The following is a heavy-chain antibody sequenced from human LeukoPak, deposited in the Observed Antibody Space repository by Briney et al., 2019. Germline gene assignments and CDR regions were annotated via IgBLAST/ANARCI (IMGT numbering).Heavy chain of an antibody. CDR1: GGSFSGYY. CDR2: INHSGRT. D-gene: IGHD2-15*01. CDR3: ARVGYCSGDTCLNWFDP. V-gene: IGHV4-34*01. J-gene: IGHJ5*02. Sequence: SETLSLTCAVYGGSFSGYYWGWNRLPAGKGLKWIGIINHSGRTFRNTSLKSRVTISVDTSTNQFSLQLRSVTAADTALYYCARVGYCSGDTCLNWFDPWGRGTLVTVSS.